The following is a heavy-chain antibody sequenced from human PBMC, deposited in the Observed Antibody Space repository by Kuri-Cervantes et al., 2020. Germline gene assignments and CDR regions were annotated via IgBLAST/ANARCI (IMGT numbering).Heavy chain of an antibody. D-gene: IGHD3-22*01. V-gene: IGHV1-18*01. J-gene: IGHJ6*02. CDR1: GYTFTSYG. Sequence: ASVKVSCKASGYTFTSYGISWVRQAPGQGLEWMGWISAYNGNTNYAKKLQGRVTMTTDTSTSTAYMELRSLRSDDTAVYYCARDKGLSMIVVYYLYYGMDVWGQGTTVTVSS. CDR2: ISAYNGNT. CDR3: ARDKGLSMIVVYYLYYGMDV.